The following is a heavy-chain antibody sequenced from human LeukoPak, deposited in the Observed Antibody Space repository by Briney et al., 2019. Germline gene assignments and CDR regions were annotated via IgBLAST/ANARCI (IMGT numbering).Heavy chain of an antibody. V-gene: IGHV3-23*01. D-gene: IGHD6-13*01. CDR2: ISGSGGST. J-gene: IGHJ4*02. CDR3: AKDCRSSSWSSFDY. CDR1: GFTFSSYA. Sequence: GGSLRLSCAASGFTFSSYAMSWVRQAPGKGLEWVSAISGSGGSTYYADSVKGRFTISRDNSKNTLYLQMNSLRAEDTAVYYCAKDCRSSSWSSFDYWGQGTLVTVST.